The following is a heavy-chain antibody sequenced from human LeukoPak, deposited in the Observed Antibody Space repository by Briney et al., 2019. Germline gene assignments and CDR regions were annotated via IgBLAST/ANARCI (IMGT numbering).Heavy chain of an antibody. D-gene: IGHD6-6*01. V-gene: IGHV3-11*01. CDR2: ISSSGSTI. CDR1: GFTFSDYY. Sequence: PGGALRLSSADSGFTFSDYYMSWIRQAPGKGLEWVSYISSSGSTIYYADSVKGRFTISRDNAKNSLYLQMNSLRAEDTAVYYCAREGYSSSSPYYYYGMDVWGQGTTVTVSS. CDR3: AREGYSSSSPYYYYGMDV. J-gene: IGHJ6*02.